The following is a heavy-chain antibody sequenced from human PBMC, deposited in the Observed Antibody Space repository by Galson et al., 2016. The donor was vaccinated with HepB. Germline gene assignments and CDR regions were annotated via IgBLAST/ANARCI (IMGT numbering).Heavy chain of an antibody. CDR1: GGSISSHPYY. CDR3: ARNFFRGVNPGFDI. V-gene: IGHV4-39*01. CDR2: IQYSGNT. D-gene: IGHD3-10*01. J-gene: IGHJ3*02. Sequence: SETLSLTCTVSGGSISSHPYYWGWVRQSPGKALEWIGSIQYSGNTYYNPALSSRVTIFIDTSKNQISLTLTSVTAADTALYSCARNFFRGVNPGFDIWGRGTMVTVSS.